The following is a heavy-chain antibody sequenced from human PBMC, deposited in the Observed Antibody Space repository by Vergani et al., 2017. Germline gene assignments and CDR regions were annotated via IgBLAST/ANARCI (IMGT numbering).Heavy chain of an antibody. CDR2: IRSDGIND. CDR1: GFSFGSYG. CDR3: AKDGRENSDYGYFDY. D-gene: IGHD4-17*01. Sequence: QVQLVESGGNVVQSGTSLRLSCAASGFSFGSYGMHWVRQSPGKGLEWVAFIRSDGINDYYTASVKGRFTISRDTSKKTLSLQMRSLRADDTAVYYCAKDGRENSDYGYFDYWGQGTLVTVSS. V-gene: IGHV3-30*02. J-gene: IGHJ4*02.